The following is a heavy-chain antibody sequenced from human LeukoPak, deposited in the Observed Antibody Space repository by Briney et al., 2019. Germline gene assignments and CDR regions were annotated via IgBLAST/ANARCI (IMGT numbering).Heavy chain of an antibody. J-gene: IGHJ4*02. CDR3: ARGGNYYDSSGLDY. CDR1: GGSFSGYY. V-gene: IGHV4-34*01. D-gene: IGHD3-22*01. Sequence: SETLSLTCAVYGGSFSGYYWSWIRQPPGKGLEWIGEINHSGSTNYNPSLKSRVTISVDTSKNQFSLKLSSVTAADTAVYYCARGGNYYDSSGLDYWGQGTLVTVSS. CDR2: INHSGST.